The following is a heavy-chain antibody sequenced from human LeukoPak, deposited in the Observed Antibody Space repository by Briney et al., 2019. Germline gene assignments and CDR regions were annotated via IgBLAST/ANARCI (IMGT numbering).Heavy chain of an antibody. J-gene: IGHJ4*02. CDR2: IYSGGST. Sequence: PGGSLRLSCAASGFTVSSNYMSWVRQAPGKGLEWVSVIYSGGSTYYADSVKGRFTISRDNSRNTLYLQMNSLRAGDTAVYYCARAEWELPFDYWGQGTLVTVSS. D-gene: IGHD1-26*01. V-gene: IGHV3-66*02. CDR1: GFTVSSNY. CDR3: ARAEWELPFDY.